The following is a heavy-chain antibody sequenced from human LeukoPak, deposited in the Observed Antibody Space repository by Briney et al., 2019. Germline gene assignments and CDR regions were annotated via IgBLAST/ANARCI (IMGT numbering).Heavy chain of an antibody. CDR1: GGSISSSSYY. D-gene: IGHD6-13*01. J-gene: IGHJ6*02. Sequence: PSETLSLTCTVSGGSISSSSYYWSWIRQPPGKGLEWIGYIYYSGSTNYNPSLKSRVTISVDTSKNQFSLKLSSVTAADTAVYYCARRIAAAGVYGMDVWGQGTTVTVSS. CDR3: ARRIAAAGVYGMDV. CDR2: IYYSGST. V-gene: IGHV4-61*05.